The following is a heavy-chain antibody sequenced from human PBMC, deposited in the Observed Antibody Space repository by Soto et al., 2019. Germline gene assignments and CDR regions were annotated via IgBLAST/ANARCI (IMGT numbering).Heavy chain of an antibody. CDR3: ARSAPPIDY. J-gene: IGHJ4*02. CDR2: INAGNGNT. V-gene: IGHV1-3*01. Sequence: ASLKVSCKASGYIFTSYVMEWVRQAPGQRLEWMGWINAGNGNTKYSQKFQGRVTITRDTSANTAYMELSSLRSEDTAVYYCARSAPPIDYWGQGTLVTVSS. CDR1: GYIFTSYV.